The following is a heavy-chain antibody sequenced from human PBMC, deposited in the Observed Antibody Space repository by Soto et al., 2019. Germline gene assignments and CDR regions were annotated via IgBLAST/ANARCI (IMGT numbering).Heavy chain of an antibody. CDR2: ISGSGSGT. Sequence: GGSLRLSCAASGFTFSNYAMSWVRQAPGKGLEWVSAISGSGSGTYYADSVKGRFTISRDNSKNTLHLQMNSLRAEDTAVYFCAKDCSVASCQRLFDSWGQGTLVTVSS. CDR3: AKDCSVASCQRLFDS. J-gene: IGHJ4*02. V-gene: IGHV3-23*01. D-gene: IGHD2-15*01. CDR1: GFTFSNYA.